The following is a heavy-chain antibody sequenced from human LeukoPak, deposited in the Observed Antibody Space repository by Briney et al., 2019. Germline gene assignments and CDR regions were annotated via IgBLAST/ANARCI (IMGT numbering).Heavy chain of an antibody. D-gene: IGHD5-12*01. J-gene: IGHJ4*02. CDR1: GFTFSSYA. Sequence: GVSLRLSCAASGFTFSSYAMSWVRQAPGKGLEWVSSISGGGGATYYADFVKGRFTISRDNSKNTLYLQMNSLRAEDTAVYYCAKDPRVATIEIFDYWGQGTLVTVSS. CDR3: AKDPRVATIEIFDY. CDR2: ISGGGGAT. V-gene: IGHV3-23*01.